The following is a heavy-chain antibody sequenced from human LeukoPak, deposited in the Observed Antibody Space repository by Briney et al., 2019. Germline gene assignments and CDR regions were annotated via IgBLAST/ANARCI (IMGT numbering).Heavy chain of an antibody. Sequence: SETLSLTCTVSGGSISSSSYYWGWIRQPPGKGLEWIGSIYYSGSTYYNPSLKSRVTISVDTSKNQFSLKLSSVTAADTAVYYCARRTIGRYGYSSSWLFDYWGQGTLVTVSS. D-gene: IGHD6-13*01. J-gene: IGHJ4*02. CDR2: IYYSGST. CDR1: GGSISSSSYY. CDR3: ARRTIGRYGYSSSWLFDY. V-gene: IGHV4-39*07.